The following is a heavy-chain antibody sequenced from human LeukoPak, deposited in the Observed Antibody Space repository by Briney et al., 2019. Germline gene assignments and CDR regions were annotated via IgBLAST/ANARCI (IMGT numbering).Heavy chain of an antibody. CDR2: ISPYNGNT. CDR1: GYILTSYG. J-gene: IGHJ4*02. Sequence: GASVKVSCKASGYILTSYGITWVRQAPGQGLEWMGWISPYNGNTDYVQKLQGRVTMTTDTSTNTAYLELRSLKSDDTAVYYCARKPGTSSVVYYFDYWGQGTLVTVSS. CDR3: ARKPGTSSVVYYFDY. V-gene: IGHV1-18*01. D-gene: IGHD3-22*01.